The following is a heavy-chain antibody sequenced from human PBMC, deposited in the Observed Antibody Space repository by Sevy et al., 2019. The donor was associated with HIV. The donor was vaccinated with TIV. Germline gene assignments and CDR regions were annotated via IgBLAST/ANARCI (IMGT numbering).Heavy chain of an antibody. V-gene: IGHV3-20*04. CDR3: ARERGYSYGYIYYYYMDV. D-gene: IGHD5-18*01. CDR1: GFTFDDYG. CDR2: INWNGGST. Sequence: GGSLRLSCAASGFTFDDYGMSWVRQAPGKGLEWVSGINWNGGSTGYADSVKGRFTISRDNAKNSLYLQMNSLRAEDTALYYCARERGYSYGYIYYYYMDVWGKGTTVTVSS. J-gene: IGHJ6*03.